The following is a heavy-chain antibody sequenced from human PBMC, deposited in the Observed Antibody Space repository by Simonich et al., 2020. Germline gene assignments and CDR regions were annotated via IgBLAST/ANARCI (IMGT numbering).Heavy chain of an antibody. V-gene: IGHV3-7*01. J-gene: IGHJ4*02. D-gene: IGHD3-10*01. Sequence: EVQLVESGGGLVQPGGSLRLSCAASGFTCSSYWMSWVRQAPGQGLEWVANINQDGSGKYYVDSLKGRFTISRDNAKNSLYLQMNSLRAEDTAVYYCARDREVYGSGSYYNYWGQGTLVTVSS. CDR1: GFTCSSYW. CDR3: ARDREVYGSGSYYNY. CDR2: INQDGSGK.